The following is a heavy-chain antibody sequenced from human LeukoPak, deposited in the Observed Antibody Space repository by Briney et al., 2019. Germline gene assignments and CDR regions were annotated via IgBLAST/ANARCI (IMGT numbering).Heavy chain of an antibody. CDR3: AREVYYDYMDV. V-gene: IGHV1-2*02. CDR2: INPNRGGT. J-gene: IGHJ6*03. CDR1: GYTFTGYY. Sequence: GASVKVSCKASGYTFTGYYMHWVRQAPGKGLEWMGWINPNRGGTNYAQKFQGRVTITRDTSISTAYMELSRLRSDDTAVYYCAREVYYDYMDVWGKGTTVTVSS.